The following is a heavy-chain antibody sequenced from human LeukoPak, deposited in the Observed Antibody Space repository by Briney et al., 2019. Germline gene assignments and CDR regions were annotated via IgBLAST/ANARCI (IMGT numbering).Heavy chain of an antibody. D-gene: IGHD3-3*01. J-gene: IGHJ5*02. CDR1: GGSFSGYY. CDR2: INHSGST. CDR3: ARVQGSYPQINYDFWSGYSRPYNWFDP. V-gene: IGHV4-34*01. Sequence: ASETLSLTCAVYGGSFSGYYWSWIRQPPGKGLEWIGEINHSGSTNYNPSLKSRVTISVDTSKNQFSLKLSSVTAADTAVYYCARVQGSYPQINYDFWSGYSRPYNWFDPWGQGTLVTVSS.